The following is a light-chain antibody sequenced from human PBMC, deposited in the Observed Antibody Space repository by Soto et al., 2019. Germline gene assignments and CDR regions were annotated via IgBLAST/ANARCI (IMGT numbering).Light chain of an antibody. CDR2: GAS. Sequence: EIVLTQSPGTLSLSPGERVTLSCRASQSVGSSQIAWYQHKPGQAPRLLIYGASNRATGIPDRFSGSGSGTDFTLTISRLEPEDFAVYYCQQYGSSGTFGQGTKVDIK. V-gene: IGKV3-20*01. CDR1: QSVGSSQ. CDR3: QQYGSSGT. J-gene: IGKJ1*01.